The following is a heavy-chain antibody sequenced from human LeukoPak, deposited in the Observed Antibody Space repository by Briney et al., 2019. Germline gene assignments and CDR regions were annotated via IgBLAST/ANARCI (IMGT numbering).Heavy chain of an antibody. CDR3: ARSYGYCSSTSAKGPCWFDP. J-gene: IGHJ5*02. CDR1: GGSISSYY. CDR2: IYTSGST. D-gene: IGHD2-2*01. Sequence: SETLSLTCTVSGGSISSYYRSWIRQPAGKGLEWIGRIYTSGSTNYNPSLKSRVTMSVDTSKNQFSLKLSSVTAADTAVYYCARSYGYCSSTSAKGPCWFDPWGQGTLVTVSS. V-gene: IGHV4-4*07.